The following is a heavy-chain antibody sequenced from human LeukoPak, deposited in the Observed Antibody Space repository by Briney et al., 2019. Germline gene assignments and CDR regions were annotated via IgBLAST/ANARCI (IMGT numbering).Heavy chain of an antibody. CDR3: ARARQWLVPHSAFDI. D-gene: IGHD6-19*01. Sequence: SETLSLTCTVSGGSISSYYWSWIRQPPGKGLEWIGYIYYSGSTNYNPSLKSRVTISVDTSKNQFSLKLSPVTAADTAVYYCARARQWLVPHSAFDIWGQGTMVTVSS. CDR1: GGSISSYY. V-gene: IGHV4-59*01. J-gene: IGHJ3*02. CDR2: IYYSGST.